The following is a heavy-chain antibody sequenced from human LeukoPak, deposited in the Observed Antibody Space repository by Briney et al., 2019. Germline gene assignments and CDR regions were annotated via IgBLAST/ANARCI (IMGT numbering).Heavy chain of an antibody. D-gene: IGHD4-17*01. CDR2: INPDGSTT. Sequence: GGSLRLSCAASGFTFTNYWMFWVRQAPGKGLVWVSGINPDGSTTTYADSVKGRFTISRENAKSTLYLHMNILRVEDTAVYYCARGRYGDYHWGQGVLVTVSS. CDR3: ARGRYGDYH. J-gene: IGHJ4*02. V-gene: IGHV3-74*01. CDR1: GFTFTNYW.